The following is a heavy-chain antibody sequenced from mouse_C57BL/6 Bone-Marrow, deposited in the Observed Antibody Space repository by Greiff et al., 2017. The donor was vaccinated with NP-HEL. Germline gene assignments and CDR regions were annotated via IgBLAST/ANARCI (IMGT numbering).Heavy chain of an antibody. Sequence: VKLQESGPELVKPGASVKISCKASGYAFSSSWMNWVKQRPGKGLEWIGRIYPGDGDTNYNGKFKGKATLTADKSSSTAYMQLSSLTSEDSAVYFCALGYYGSSPYWYFDVWGTGTTVTVSS. V-gene: IGHV1-82*01. CDR1: GYAFSSSW. CDR3: ALGYYGSSPYWYFDV. CDR2: IYPGDGDT. D-gene: IGHD1-1*01. J-gene: IGHJ1*03.